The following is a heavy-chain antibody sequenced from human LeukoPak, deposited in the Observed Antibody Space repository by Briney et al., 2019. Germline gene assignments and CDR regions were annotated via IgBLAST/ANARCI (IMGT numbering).Heavy chain of an antibody. CDR2: INPDSGAT. Sequence: ASVKVSCKASGYTFTGFYMHWVRQAPGQGLEWMGWINPDSGATDYAQKFLGRVTMTRDTSITTAYMELSRLTSDDTAVYYCAREGSSAISTNWFDPWGRGTLVAVSS. CDR3: AREGSSAISTNWFDP. V-gene: IGHV1-2*02. J-gene: IGHJ5*02. CDR1: GYTFTGFY. D-gene: IGHD3-3*02.